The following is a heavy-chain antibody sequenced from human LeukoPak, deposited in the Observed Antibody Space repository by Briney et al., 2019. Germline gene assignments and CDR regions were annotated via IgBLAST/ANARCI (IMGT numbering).Heavy chain of an antibody. J-gene: IGHJ4*02. V-gene: IGHV5-51*01. D-gene: IGHD2-21*02. CDR3: AIAYCGGDCYSLYYFDY. Sequence: GESLKISCKASGYRFTTDYIGWVRQMPGKGLEWMGIIYPDDSETNYSPSFQGQVTISADKSINTAYLQWSSLKASDTAMYYCAIAYCGGDCYSLYYFDYWGQGTLVTVPS. CDR2: IYPDDSET. CDR1: GYRFTTDY.